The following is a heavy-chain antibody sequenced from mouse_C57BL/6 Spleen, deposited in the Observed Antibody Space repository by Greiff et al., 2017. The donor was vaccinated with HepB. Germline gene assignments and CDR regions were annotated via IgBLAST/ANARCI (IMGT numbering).Heavy chain of an antibody. D-gene: IGHD4-1*01. J-gene: IGHJ2*01. CDR2: ISSGSSTI. Sequence: EVKLQESGGGLVKPGGSLKLSCAASGFTFSDYGMHWVRQAPEKGLEWVAYISSGSSTIYYADTVKGRFTISRDNAKNTLFLQMTSLRSEDTAMYYCARFNWDEDYFDYWGQGTTLTVSS. CDR3: ARFNWDEDYFDY. CDR1: GFTFSDYG. V-gene: IGHV5-17*01.